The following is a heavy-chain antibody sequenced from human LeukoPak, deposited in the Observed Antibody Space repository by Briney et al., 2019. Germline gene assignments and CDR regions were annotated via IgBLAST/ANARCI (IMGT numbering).Heavy chain of an antibody. Sequence: SETLSLTCAVSGGSISSSNWWSWVRQPPGKGLEWIGEIYHSGSTNYNPSLKSRVTISVDTSKNQFSLKLSSVTAADTAVYYCARGGDYYDSSGYYNYWGQGTLVTVSS. CDR3: ARGGDYYDSSGYYNY. CDR2: IYHSGST. D-gene: IGHD3-22*01. CDR1: GGSISSSNW. V-gene: IGHV4-4*02. J-gene: IGHJ4*02.